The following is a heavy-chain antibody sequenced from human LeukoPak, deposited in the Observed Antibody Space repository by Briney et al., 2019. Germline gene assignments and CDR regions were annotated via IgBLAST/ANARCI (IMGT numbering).Heavy chain of an antibody. D-gene: IGHD4-11*01. Sequence: ASVKVSCTASGYTFTAYYIHWVRQVPGQGLEWMGWINPNSGGTNYAQKFQGRVTMTRDTSISTAYMELSRLRSDDTAVHYCARDAIVRDYSYSDYWGQGTLVTVSS. CDR3: ARDAIVRDYSYSDY. J-gene: IGHJ4*02. V-gene: IGHV1-2*02. CDR2: INPNSGGT. CDR1: GYTFTAYY.